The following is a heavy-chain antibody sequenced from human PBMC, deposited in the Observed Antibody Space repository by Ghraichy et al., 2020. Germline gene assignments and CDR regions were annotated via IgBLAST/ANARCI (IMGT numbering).Heavy chain of an antibody. D-gene: IGHD3-10*01. J-gene: IGHJ4*02. CDR1: GFTFSNYA. CDR2: ISTNGGTT. CDR3: VARNYYGSGSYYNLDY. Sequence: GGSLRLSCAASGFTFSNYAMHWVRQAPGKGLEYVSVISTNGGTTYYADSVKDRFTISRDNSKSTLYLQMSSLRTEDTAVYYCVARNYYGSGSYYNLDYWGQGTLVTVSS. V-gene: IGHV3-64D*06.